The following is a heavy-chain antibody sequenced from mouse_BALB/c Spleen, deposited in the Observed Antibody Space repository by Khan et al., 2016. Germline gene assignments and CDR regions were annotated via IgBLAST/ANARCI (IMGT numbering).Heavy chain of an antibody. V-gene: IGHV3-1*02. CDR3: ARLRDWYFDV. J-gene: IGHJ1*01. CDR2: IHYSGST. D-gene: IGHD1-1*01. CDR1: GYSITSGYS. Sequence: EVQLVESGPDLVKPSQSLSLTCTVTGYSITSGYSCHWIRQFPGNKLEWMGYIHYSGSTNYNPSLKSRISITRDTSKNQFFLQLNSVTTEDTATYYCARLRDWYFDVWGAGTTVTVSS.